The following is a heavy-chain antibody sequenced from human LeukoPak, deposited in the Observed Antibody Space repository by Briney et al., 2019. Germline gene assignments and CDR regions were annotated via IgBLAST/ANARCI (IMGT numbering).Heavy chain of an antibody. CDR3: ARHQYSSPYDI. D-gene: IGHD6-6*01. Sequence: PSETLSLTCTVSGGSISSYYWSWIRQPPGKGLEWIGYIYYSGSTNYNPSLKSRVTMSVDTSKNQFSLKLNSVTAADMAVYYCARHQYSSPYDIWGQGTMVTVSS. J-gene: IGHJ3*02. V-gene: IGHV4-59*08. CDR2: IYYSGST. CDR1: GGSISSYY.